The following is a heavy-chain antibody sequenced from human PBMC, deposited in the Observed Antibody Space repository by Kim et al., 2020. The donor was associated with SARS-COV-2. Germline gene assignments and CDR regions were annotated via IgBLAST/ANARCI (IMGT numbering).Heavy chain of an antibody. Sequence: GGSLRLSCTASGFTFGDYAMSWFRQAPGKGLEWVGFIRSKAYGGTTEYAASVKGRFTISRDDSKSIAYLQMNSLKTEDTAVYYCTRDGRVCGGDCYRDYYYYYGMDVWGQGTTVTVSS. D-gene: IGHD2-21*02. V-gene: IGHV3-49*03. CDR2: IRSKAYGGTT. J-gene: IGHJ6*02. CDR1: GFTFGDYA. CDR3: TRDGRVCGGDCYRDYYYYYGMDV.